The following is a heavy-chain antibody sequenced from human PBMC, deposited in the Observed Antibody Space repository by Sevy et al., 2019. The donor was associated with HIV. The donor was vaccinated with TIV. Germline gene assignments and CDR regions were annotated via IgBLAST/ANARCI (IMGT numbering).Heavy chain of an antibody. D-gene: IGHD6-13*01. CDR2: INQDGSEK. CDR3: ATEGSNWDTYYYYYGMDV. Sequence: GWSLRLSCAASGFTFNSYWMSWVRQAPGKGLEWVANINQDGSEKYYVDSVKGRFTISRDNAKNSLYLQMNSLRVDDTALYYCATEGSNWDTYYYYYGMDVWGQGTTVTVSS. J-gene: IGHJ6*02. CDR1: GFTFNSYW. V-gene: IGHV3-7*01.